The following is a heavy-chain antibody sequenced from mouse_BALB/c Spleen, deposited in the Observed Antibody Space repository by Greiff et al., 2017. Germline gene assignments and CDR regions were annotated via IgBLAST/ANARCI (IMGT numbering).Heavy chain of an antibody. D-gene: IGHD2-4*01. J-gene: IGHJ1*01. CDR1: GFSLTGYG. Sequence: VMLVESGPGLVAPSQSLSITCTVSGFSLTGYGVNWVRQPPGKGLEWLGMIWGDGSTDYNSALKSRLSISKDNSKSQVFLKMNSLQTDDTARYYCARDRVYYDYDNWYFDVWGAGTTVTVSS. V-gene: IGHV2-6-7*01. CDR3: ARDRVYYDYDNWYFDV. CDR2: IWGDGST.